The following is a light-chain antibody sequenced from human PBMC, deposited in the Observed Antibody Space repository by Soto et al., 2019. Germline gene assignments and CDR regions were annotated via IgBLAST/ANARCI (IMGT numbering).Light chain of an antibody. Sequence: ETLLTQSPGTLSLSPGERATLYCRASQTIRSNYLAWYRQTHGQAPRLLIYGGSNRATGIADRFSSSGSGTDFTLIICRLVPEDFALYYCQQYGRSLWTFGQGTKGEIK. CDR2: GGS. CDR1: QTIRSNY. J-gene: IGKJ1*01. V-gene: IGKV3-20*01. CDR3: QQYGRSLWT.